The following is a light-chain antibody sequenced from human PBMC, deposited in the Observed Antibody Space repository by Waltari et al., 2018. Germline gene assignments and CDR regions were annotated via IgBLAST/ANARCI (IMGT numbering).Light chain of an antibody. Sequence: EIVLTQSPGTLSLSPGERVTLSCRASQSLGTFLAWYQQKPGQPPRLLIYGASIRAAGIPDRVSGSGSGTDFSLTISRLEPEDFAVYYCQHYVRLPVTFGQGTKVQIK. J-gene: IGKJ1*01. CDR3: QHYVRLPVT. V-gene: IGKV3-20*01. CDR1: QSLGTF. CDR2: GAS.